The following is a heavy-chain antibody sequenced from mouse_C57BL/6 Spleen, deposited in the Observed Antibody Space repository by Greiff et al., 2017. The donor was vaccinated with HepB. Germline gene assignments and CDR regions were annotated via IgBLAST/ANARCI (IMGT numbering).Heavy chain of an antibody. V-gene: IGHV1-64*01. J-gene: IGHJ3*01. CDR3: ARAYDYDEWFAY. D-gene: IGHD2-4*01. Sequence: QVHVKQPGAELVKPGASVKLSCKASGYTFTSYWMHWVKQRPGQGLEWIGMIHPNSGSTNYNEKFKSKATLTVDKSSSTAYMQLSSLTSEDSAVYYCARAYDYDEWFAYWGQGTLVTVSA. CDR2: IHPNSGST. CDR1: GYTFTSYW.